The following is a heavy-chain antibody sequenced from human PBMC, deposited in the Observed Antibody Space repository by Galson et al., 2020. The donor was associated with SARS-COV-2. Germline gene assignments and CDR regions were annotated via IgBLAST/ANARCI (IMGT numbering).Heavy chain of an antibody. D-gene: IGHD2-21*02. Sequence: ASVKVSCKASGYTFTGYYMHWVRQAPGQGLEWMGWISAYNGNTNYAQKLQGRVTMTTDTSTSTAYMELRSLRSDDTAVYYCALGVTATLMCYFDFWGRGTLATVSS. CDR3: ALGVTATLMCYFDF. V-gene: IGHV1-18*04. J-gene: IGHJ4*02. CDR1: GYTFTGYY. CDR2: ISAYNGNT.